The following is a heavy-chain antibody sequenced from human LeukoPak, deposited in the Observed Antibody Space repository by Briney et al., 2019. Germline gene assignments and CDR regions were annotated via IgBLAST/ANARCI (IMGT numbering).Heavy chain of an antibody. V-gene: IGHV3-21*01. Sequence: GGSLRLSCAASGFTFSSYSMNWVRQAPGKGLEWVSSISSSSSYIYYADSVKGRFTISRDNAKNSLYLQMNSLRAEDTAVYYCARDLGDSSDFDYWGQGTLVTVSS. CDR1: GFTFSSYS. D-gene: IGHD3-22*01. CDR2: ISSSSSYI. J-gene: IGHJ4*02. CDR3: ARDLGDSSDFDY.